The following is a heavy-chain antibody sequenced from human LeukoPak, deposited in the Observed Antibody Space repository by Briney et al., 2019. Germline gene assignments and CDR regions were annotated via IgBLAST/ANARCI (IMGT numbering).Heavy chain of an antibody. J-gene: IGHJ5*02. CDR2: INHSGST. CDR1: GGSFSGYY. V-gene: IGHV4-34*01. D-gene: IGHD2-15*01. Sequence: RASETLSPTCAVYGGSFSGYYWSWIRQPPGKGLEWIGEINHSGSTNYNPSLKSRVTISVDTSKNQFSLKLSSVTAADTAVYYCARRTRAPRGYILYNWFDPWGQGTLVTVSS. CDR3: ARRTRAPRGYILYNWFDP.